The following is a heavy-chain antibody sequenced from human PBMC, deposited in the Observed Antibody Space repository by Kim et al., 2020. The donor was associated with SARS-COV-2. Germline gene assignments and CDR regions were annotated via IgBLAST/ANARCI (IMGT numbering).Heavy chain of an antibody. V-gene: IGHV4-34*01. J-gene: IGHJ6*02. CDR1: GGSFSGYY. CDR2: INHSGST. Sequence: SETLSLTCAVYGGSFSGYYWSWIRQPPGKGLEWIGEINHSGSTNYNPSLKSRVTISVDTSKNQFSLKLSSVTAADTAVYYCARGPLLYPLLGDMVVVPAARGGRYYYYGMDVWGQGTTVTVSS. CDR3: ARGPLLYPLLGDMVVVPAARGGRYYYYGMDV. D-gene: IGHD2-2*01.